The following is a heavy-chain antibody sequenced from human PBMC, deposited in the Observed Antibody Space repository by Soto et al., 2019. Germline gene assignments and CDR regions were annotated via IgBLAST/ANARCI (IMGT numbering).Heavy chain of an antibody. V-gene: IGHV1-46*03. J-gene: IGHJ6*02. CDR2: INPSGGST. Sequence: QVQLVQSGAEVKKPGASVKVSCKASGYTFTSYYMHWVRQAPGQGLEWMGIINPSGGSTSYAQKYQSRVTMTRDTSKRTVYMELGSLRSEDTAVYYCARERIAAAYYYYGMDVWGQGTTVTVSS. CDR3: ARERIAAAYYYYGMDV. CDR1: GYTFTSYY. D-gene: IGHD6-13*01.